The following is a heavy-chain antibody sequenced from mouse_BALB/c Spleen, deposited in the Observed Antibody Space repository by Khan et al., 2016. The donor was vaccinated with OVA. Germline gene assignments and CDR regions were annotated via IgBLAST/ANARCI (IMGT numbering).Heavy chain of an antibody. V-gene: IGHV2-6-4*01. CDR1: GFSLSRYN. D-gene: IGHD2-14*01. Sequence: QVQLKESGPGLVAPSQSLSFTCTVSGFSLSRYNIHWVRQPPGKGLEWLGMIWGGGGTDYNSTLKSSLSICKDNSNSQVFLKMNSMQTDDTAMYYSARAYYRYDGYYAMDYWGQGTSVTVSS. CDR3: ARAYYRYDGYYAMDY. J-gene: IGHJ4*01. CDR2: IWGGGGT.